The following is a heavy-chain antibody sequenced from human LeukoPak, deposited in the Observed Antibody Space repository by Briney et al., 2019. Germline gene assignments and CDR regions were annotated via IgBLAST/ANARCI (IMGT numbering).Heavy chain of an antibody. Sequence: GASVSVSCKASGYTFTSYGISWVRQAPGQGLEWMGWISAYNGNTNYAQKLQGRVTMTTDTSTSTAYMELRSLRSDDTAVYYCARGSPGDFWSGYYGYYFDYWGQGTLVTVSS. CDR1: GYTFTSYG. J-gene: IGHJ4*02. D-gene: IGHD3-3*01. CDR2: ISAYNGNT. V-gene: IGHV1-18*01. CDR3: ARGSPGDFWSGYYGYYFDY.